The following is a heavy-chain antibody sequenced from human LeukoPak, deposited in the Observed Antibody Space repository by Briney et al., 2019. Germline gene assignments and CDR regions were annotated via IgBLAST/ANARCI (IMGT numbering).Heavy chain of an antibody. Sequence: GGSLRLSCAASGFRCSSFEMNWVRQAPGKGLEWVSYISSSGSTTYYADSVKGRFTISRDNAKNSLHLQINSPRAEDTAIYYCARKGSFDSWGQGILVIVSS. CDR1: GFRCSSFE. CDR3: ARKGSFDS. CDR2: ISSSGSTT. J-gene: IGHJ5*01. V-gene: IGHV3-48*03.